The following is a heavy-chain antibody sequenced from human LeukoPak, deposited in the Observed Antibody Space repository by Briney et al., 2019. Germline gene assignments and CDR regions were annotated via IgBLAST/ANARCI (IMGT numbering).Heavy chain of an antibody. CDR2: IKQDGSEK. Sequence: PGGSLRLSCAASGFTFSSYWMSWVRQAPGKGLEWVANIKQDGSEKYYVDSVKGRFTIFRDNAKNSLYLQMNALRAEDTAVYYCGRIFNIWGTFRNTWGQGTQVTVSS. V-gene: IGHV3-7*01. J-gene: IGHJ4*02. D-gene: IGHD3-16*02. CDR3: GRIFNIWGTFRNT. CDR1: GFTFSSYW.